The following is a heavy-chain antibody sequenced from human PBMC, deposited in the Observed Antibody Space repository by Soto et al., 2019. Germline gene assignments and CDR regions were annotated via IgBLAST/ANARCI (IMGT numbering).Heavy chain of an antibody. CDR2: INPSGTST. Sequence: ASVKVSCKASGYIFSSHYMHWVRQAPGQGLEWMGLINPSGTSTIYAQKLQGRITMTRDPSTSTDYMELSSLRSEDTAVYYCASYNSWDYGSGLMAWWFDPWGQGTLVTVSS. CDR3: ASYNSWDYGSGLMAWWFDP. V-gene: IGHV1-46*04. D-gene: IGHD3-10*01. CDR1: GYIFSSHY. J-gene: IGHJ5*02.